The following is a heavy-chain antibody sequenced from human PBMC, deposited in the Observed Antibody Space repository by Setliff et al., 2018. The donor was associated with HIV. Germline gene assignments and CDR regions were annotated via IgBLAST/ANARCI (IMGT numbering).Heavy chain of an antibody. CDR2: INHSGST. CDR1: GGSFSGYY. J-gene: IGHJ5*02. CDR3: ARLRREEQWLVRGWFDP. V-gene: IGHV4-34*01. D-gene: IGHD6-19*01. Sequence: SETLSLTCAVYGGSFSGYYWNWIRQPPGKGLEWIGEINHSGSTNYNPSLKSRVTISVDTSKNQFSLKLSSVTAADTAVYYCARLRREEQWLVRGWFDPWGQGTLVTVSS.